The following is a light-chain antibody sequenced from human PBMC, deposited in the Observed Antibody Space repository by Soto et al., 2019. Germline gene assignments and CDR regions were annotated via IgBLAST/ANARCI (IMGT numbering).Light chain of an antibody. CDR2: EVS. CDR3: SSYAGSDVFV. V-gene: IGLV2-8*01. CDR1: SSDVGAYNY. Sequence: QSVLTQPPSASWSPGQSVAIPCTGTSSDVGAYNYVAWYQQHPGKVPKLMIYEVSKRPSGVPDRFSGSKSGNTASLTVSGLQADDEADYYCSSYAGSDVFVFGTGTKVTV. J-gene: IGLJ1*01.